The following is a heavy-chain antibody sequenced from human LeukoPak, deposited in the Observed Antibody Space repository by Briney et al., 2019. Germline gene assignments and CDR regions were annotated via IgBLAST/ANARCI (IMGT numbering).Heavy chain of an antibody. J-gene: IGHJ3*02. CDR3: AREVVRGVMAAFDI. D-gene: IGHD3-10*01. CDR1: GGSISSGDYY. CDR2: IYYSGST. Sequence: PSQTLSLTCTVSGGSISSGDYYWSWIRQPPGKGLEWIGYIYYSGSTYYNPSLKSRVTISVDTSKNQFSLKLSSVTAADTAVYYCAREVVRGVMAAFDIWGQGTMVTVSS. V-gene: IGHV4-30-4*08.